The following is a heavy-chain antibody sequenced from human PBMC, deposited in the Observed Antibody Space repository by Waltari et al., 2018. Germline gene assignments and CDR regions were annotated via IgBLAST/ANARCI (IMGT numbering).Heavy chain of an antibody. CDR1: GTSISRGSS. CDR3: AREGDAFDI. V-gene: IGHV4-38-2*01. J-gene: IGHJ3*02. Sequence: QVQLQESGPGLVKPSETLSLTCAVSGTSISRGSSWGWIRQPPGKGLEWFGSIYHSGSSYDNPALKSRVTISVDTSKNQFSLKLSSVTAADTAVYYCAREGDAFDIWGQGTMVTVSS. CDR2: IYHSGSS.